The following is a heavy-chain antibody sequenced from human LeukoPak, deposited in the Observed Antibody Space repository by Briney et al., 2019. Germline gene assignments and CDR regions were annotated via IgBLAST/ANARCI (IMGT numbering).Heavy chain of an antibody. CDR3: AKEGGYNYGYLDS. CDR1: GFSYSSYA. V-gene: IGHV3-23*01. CDR2: ISGSGDT. Sequence: GGSLRLSCAVSGFSYSSYAMSWVRQAPGKGLEGVSTISGSGDTYYVDSVKGRFTISRDNSKNTLYLQMNSLRAEDTAVYYCAKEGGYNYGYLDSWGQGTLVTVSP. J-gene: IGHJ4*02. D-gene: IGHD5-18*01.